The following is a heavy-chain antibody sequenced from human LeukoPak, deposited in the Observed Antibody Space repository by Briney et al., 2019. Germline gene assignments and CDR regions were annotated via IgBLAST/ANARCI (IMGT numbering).Heavy chain of an antibody. CDR2: FYYSGST. CDR3: ARQSYHSSAHDYAGLFDI. V-gene: IGHV4-39*01. D-gene: IGHD3-22*01. J-gene: IGHJ3*02. CDR1: GGSISSGSYF. Sequence: SETLSLTCTVSGGSISSGSYFWGWLRQPPGMGLQWIGSFYYSGSTYYSPSLKSRLTISVDTSKNQFSLKLSSVTAADTAVYYCARQSYHSSAHDYAGLFDIWGQGTMVTVSS.